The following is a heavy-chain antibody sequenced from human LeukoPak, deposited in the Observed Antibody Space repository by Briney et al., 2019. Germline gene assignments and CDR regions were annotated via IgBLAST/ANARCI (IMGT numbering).Heavy chain of an antibody. CDR3: ARDHGSGWYWGSDY. CDR2: ISYDGSNK. CDR1: GFTFSSYA. Sequence: GGSLRLSCAASGFTFSSYAMHWVRQAPGKGLEWVAVISYDGSNKYYADSVKGRFTISRDNSKNTLYLQMNSLRAEDTAVYYCARDHGSGWYWGSDYWGQGTLVTVSS. V-gene: IGHV3-30*04. D-gene: IGHD6-19*01. J-gene: IGHJ4*02.